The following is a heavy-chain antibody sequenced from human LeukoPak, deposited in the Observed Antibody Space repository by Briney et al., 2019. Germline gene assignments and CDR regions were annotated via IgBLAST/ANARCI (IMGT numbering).Heavy chain of an antibody. CDR2: TSYTGST. D-gene: IGHD3-10*01. CDR1: GVSISPYF. J-gene: IGHJ5*02. CDR3: ARDDYRGVTNFDP. Sequence: SETLSLTCTVSGVSISPYFWSWIRQPPGKGLEWIGYTSYTGSTNYNPSLKSRVTISVDTSKNQFSLQLTSVTAADTAVYYCARDDYRGVTNFDPWGQGTLVTVSS. V-gene: IGHV4-59*01.